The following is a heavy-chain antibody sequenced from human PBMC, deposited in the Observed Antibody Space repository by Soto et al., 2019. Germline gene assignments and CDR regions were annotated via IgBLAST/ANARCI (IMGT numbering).Heavy chain of an antibody. Sequence: GGSLRLSCAASGFTFSSYAMHWVRQAPGKGLEWVAVISYGGSNNYYADSVKGRFTISRDNSKNTLYLQMNSLRAEDTAVYYCARGGSSSRKTSYYFDYWGQGTLVTVSS. J-gene: IGHJ4*02. D-gene: IGHD6-13*01. V-gene: IGHV3-30-3*01. CDR1: GFTFSSYA. CDR3: ARGGSSSRKTSYYFDY. CDR2: ISYGGSNN.